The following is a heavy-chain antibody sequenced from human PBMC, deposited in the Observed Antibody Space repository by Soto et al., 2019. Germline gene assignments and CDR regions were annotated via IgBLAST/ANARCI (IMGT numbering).Heavy chain of an antibody. Sequence: EVQLVESGGGLVKPGGSLRLSCAASGFTFSSYSMNWVRQAPGKGLEWVSSISSSSSYIYYADSVKGRFTISRDNAKNSLYLQMNSLRAEVTAAYYCARGSYMVRGVIIAYGMDVWGQGTTVTVSS. CDR2: ISSSSSYI. D-gene: IGHD3-10*01. V-gene: IGHV3-21*01. CDR3: ARGSYMVRGVIIAYGMDV. J-gene: IGHJ6*02. CDR1: GFTFSSYS.